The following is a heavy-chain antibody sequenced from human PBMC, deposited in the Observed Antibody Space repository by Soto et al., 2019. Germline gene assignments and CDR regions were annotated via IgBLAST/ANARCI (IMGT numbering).Heavy chain of an antibody. CDR3: ARDDEQQLAYY. Sequence: VQLVESGGGLVQPGGSLRLSCAASGFTVSSNYMSWVRQAPGKGLEWVSVIYSGGSTYYADSVKGRFTISRDNSKNTLYLQMNSMRAEDTAVYYCARDDEQQLAYYWGQGTLVTVSS. J-gene: IGHJ4*02. CDR1: GFTVSSNY. D-gene: IGHD6-13*01. V-gene: IGHV3-66*01. CDR2: IYSGGST.